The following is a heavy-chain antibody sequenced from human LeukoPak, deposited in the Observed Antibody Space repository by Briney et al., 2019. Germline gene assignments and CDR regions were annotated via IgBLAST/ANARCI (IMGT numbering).Heavy chain of an antibody. CDR3: ARTPRRAYCGGGSCYGKFDY. J-gene: IGHJ4*02. CDR2: IYTSGST. D-gene: IGHD2-15*01. Sequence: SETLSLTCTVSGGSISSYYWSWIRQPAGKGLEWIGRIYTSGSTNYNPSLKSRVTMSVDTSKDQFSLKLSSVTAADTAVYYCARTPRRAYCGGGSCYGKFDYWGQGTLVTVSS. V-gene: IGHV4-4*07. CDR1: GGSISSYY.